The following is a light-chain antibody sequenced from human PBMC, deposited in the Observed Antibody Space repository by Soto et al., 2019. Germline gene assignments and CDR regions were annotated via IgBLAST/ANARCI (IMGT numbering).Light chain of an antibody. CDR3: QQDYNLPPLT. CDR2: KAS. Sequence: DIEMTQSPSTLSASIGDRVTITCRASESVRSWLAWFQQKPGKAPKLLIYKASSLKNGVPLRFSGSGSGTQFTLTISSLQPEDFAVYYCQQDYNLPPLTVGGGTKVDIK. V-gene: IGKV1-5*03. CDR1: ESVRSW. J-gene: IGKJ4*01.